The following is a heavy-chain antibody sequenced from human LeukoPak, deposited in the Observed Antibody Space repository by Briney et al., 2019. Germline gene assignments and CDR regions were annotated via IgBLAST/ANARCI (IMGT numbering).Heavy chain of an antibody. Sequence: GGSLRLSCAASGFTFSSYAMSWVRQAPGKGLEWVSAISGSGGSTYYADSVKGRFTISRDNSKNTLYLQMNSLRDEDTAVYYCARDLGMGNAFDIWGQGTMVTVSS. CDR2: ISGSGGST. CDR1: GFTFSSYA. J-gene: IGHJ3*02. CDR3: ARDLGMGNAFDI. V-gene: IGHV3-23*01. D-gene: IGHD3-10*01.